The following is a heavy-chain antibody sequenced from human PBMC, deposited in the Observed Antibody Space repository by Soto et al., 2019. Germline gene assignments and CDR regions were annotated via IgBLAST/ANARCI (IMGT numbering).Heavy chain of an antibody. CDR1: GYSLTTSGVG. CDR3: AHRLGSRGSFGD. CDR2: IYWNDDK. Sequence: SGPTLVNPTPTLTLTCTFSGYSLTTSGVGVGWIRQPPGKAPEWLALIYWNDDKRYSPSLQSRLTITKDTSKNQVVLTLTTMDPVDTATYYCAHRLGSRGSFGDWGQGSLVPVSS. V-gene: IGHV2-5*01. D-gene: IGHD6-25*01. J-gene: IGHJ4*02.